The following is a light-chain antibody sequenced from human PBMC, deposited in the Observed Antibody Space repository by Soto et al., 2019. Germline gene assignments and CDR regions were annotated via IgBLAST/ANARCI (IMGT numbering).Light chain of an antibody. CDR1: KSDIGVYDF. V-gene: IGLV2-8*01. CDR3: KSYAGSNTYV. Sequence: QSVLTQPPSASGSPGQSVTISCTGTKSDIGVYDFVSWYQQHPGKAPRLIIYEVVQRPSGVPDRFSGSKSGNTASLTVSGIQAADEADYFCKSYAGSNTYVVGSGTKLTVL. J-gene: IGLJ1*01. CDR2: EVV.